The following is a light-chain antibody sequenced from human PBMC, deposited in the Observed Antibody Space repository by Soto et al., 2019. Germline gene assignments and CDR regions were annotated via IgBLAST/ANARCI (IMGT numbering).Light chain of an antibody. CDR3: QQYGSSLGVT. J-gene: IGKJ4*01. CDR1: QSVSSH. CDR2: DAS. Sequence: EIVMTQSPATLSVSPGGGATVSCRASQSVSSHLAWYQHKPGQAPRLLFYDASTRATGIPDRFSGSGSGTDFTLTISRLEPEDFAVYYCQQYGSSLGVTFGGGTKVDIK. V-gene: IGKV3-20*01.